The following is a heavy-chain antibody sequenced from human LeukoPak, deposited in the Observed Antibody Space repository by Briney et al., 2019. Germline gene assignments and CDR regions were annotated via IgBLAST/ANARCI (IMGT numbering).Heavy chain of an antibody. V-gene: IGHV4-4*02. CDR3: AREGGTYRPLDY. D-gene: IGHD1-1*01. Sequence: PSETLSLTCGVSGGSITSTNYWTWVRQPPGKGLEWIGEVNLQGSTNYNPSLMGRVAISVDMSENHISLQLTSVTVADTAVYYCAREGGTYRPLDYSGQGTLVTVSS. CDR2: VNLQGST. CDR1: GGSITSTNY. J-gene: IGHJ4*02.